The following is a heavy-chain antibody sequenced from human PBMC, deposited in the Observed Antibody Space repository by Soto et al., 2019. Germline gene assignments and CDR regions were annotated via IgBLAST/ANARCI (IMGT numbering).Heavy chain of an antibody. CDR1: GYTFTSYA. D-gene: IGHD3-3*01. V-gene: IGHV1-3*01. CDR2: INAGNGNT. CDR3: ARDRNADYDFWSGDYYYYYYMDV. J-gene: IGHJ6*03. Sequence: GASVKVSCKASGYTFTSYAMHWVRQAPGQRLEWMGWINAGNGNTKYSQKFQGRVTITRDTSASTAYMELSSLRSEDTAVYYCARDRNADYDFWSGDYYYYYYMDVWGKGTTVTVSS.